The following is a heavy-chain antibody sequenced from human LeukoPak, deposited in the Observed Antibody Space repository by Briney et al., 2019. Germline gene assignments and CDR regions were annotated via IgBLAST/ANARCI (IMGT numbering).Heavy chain of an antibody. D-gene: IGHD3-3*01. J-gene: IGHJ6*02. Sequence: GESLKISCKGSGYSFTSYWISWVRQMPGKGLEWMGRIDPSDSYTNYSPSFQGHVTISADKSISTAYLQWSSLKASDTAMYYCATHRIEWLLSSYSSGMDVWGQGTTVTVSS. CDR2: IDPSDSYT. CDR3: ATHRIEWLLSSYSSGMDV. CDR1: GYSFTSYW. V-gene: IGHV5-10-1*01.